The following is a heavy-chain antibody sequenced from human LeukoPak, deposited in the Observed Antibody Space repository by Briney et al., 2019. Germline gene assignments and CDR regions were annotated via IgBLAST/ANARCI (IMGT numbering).Heavy chain of an antibody. Sequence: ASVKVSCKASGGTFSSDAISWVRQAPGEGGECMGGIIPIFGTANYAQKLQGRVTITTDESTSTAYMELSSLRSEDTAVYYCARETQYYYDSSGYWDYWGQGTLVTVSS. D-gene: IGHD3-22*01. V-gene: IGHV1-69*05. CDR2: IIPIFGTA. J-gene: IGHJ4*02. CDR1: GGTFSSDA. CDR3: ARETQYYYDSSGYWDY.